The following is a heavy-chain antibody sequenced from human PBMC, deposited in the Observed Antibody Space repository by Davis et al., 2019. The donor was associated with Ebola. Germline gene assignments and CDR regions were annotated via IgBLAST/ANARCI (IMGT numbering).Heavy chain of an antibody. CDR1: GGTFSSYA. CDR2: IIPILGIA. J-gene: IGHJ4*02. V-gene: IGHV1-69*04. CDR3: AREVAVDTAMVDY. D-gene: IGHD5-18*01. Sequence: SVKVSCKASGGTFSSYAISWVRQAPGQGLEWMGRIIPILGIANYAQKFQGRVTITADKSTSTAYMELSSLRSEDTAVYYCAREVAVDTAMVDYWGQGTLVTVSS.